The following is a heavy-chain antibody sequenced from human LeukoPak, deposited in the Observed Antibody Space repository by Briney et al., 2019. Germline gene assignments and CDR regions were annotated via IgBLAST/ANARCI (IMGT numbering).Heavy chain of an antibody. Sequence: SVKVSCKASGGTFSSYAISWVRQAPGQGLEWMGGIIPIFGTANYAQKFQGRVTITADESTSTAYMELSSLRSEDTAVYYGAIPRGAPAASAHWFDPWGQGTLATVSS. CDR3: AIPRGAPAASAHWFDP. CDR2: IIPIFGTA. V-gene: IGHV1-69*13. D-gene: IGHD2-2*01. J-gene: IGHJ5*02. CDR1: GGTFSSYA.